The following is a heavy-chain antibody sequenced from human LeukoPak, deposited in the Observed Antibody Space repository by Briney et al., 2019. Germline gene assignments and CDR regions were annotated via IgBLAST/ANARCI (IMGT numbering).Heavy chain of an antibody. CDR1: GGSMTSSNDY. D-gene: IGHD3-10*01. J-gene: IGHJ4*02. CDR3: VSLPGGFIWYFDH. Sequence: SETLSLTCAVSGGSMTSSNDYWGWIRQPPGKELEWIGSVYYSGSTHYNLSLKGRVTMSVDTSKNQFSLKLDSATAADTAVYYCVSLPGGFIWYFDHWGQGKLVTVSS. CDR2: VYYSGST. V-gene: IGHV4-39*01.